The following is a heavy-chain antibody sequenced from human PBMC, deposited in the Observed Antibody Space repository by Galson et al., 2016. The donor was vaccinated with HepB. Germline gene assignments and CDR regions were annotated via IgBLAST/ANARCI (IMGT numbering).Heavy chain of an antibody. V-gene: IGHV3-48*02. Sequence: GSLRLSCAASGFSFSSYSMNWVRQAPGKGLEWISYISSTNSPTIYYADSVKGRFTISRDNAKNSLYLQMNSLRDEDTAVYYCARGFGPAYMDVWGNGTTVTVSS. J-gene: IGHJ6*03. CDR1: GFSFSSYS. CDR2: ISSTNSPTI. D-gene: IGHD3-10*01. CDR3: ARGFGPAYMDV.